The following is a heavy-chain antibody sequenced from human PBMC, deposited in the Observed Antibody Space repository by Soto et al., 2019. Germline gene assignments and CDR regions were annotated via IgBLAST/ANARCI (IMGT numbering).Heavy chain of an antibody. V-gene: IGHV3-9*01. D-gene: IGHD2-2*01. CDR1: GFTFDDYA. CDR2: ISWNSGSI. J-gene: IGHJ6*02. Sequence: PGGSLRLSCAASGFTFDDYAMHWVRQAPGKGLEWVSGISWNSGSIGYADSVKGRFAISRDNAKNSLYLQMNSLRAEDTALYYCAKVRVGHYYYYGMDVWGQGTTVTVSS. CDR3: AKVRVGHYYYYGMDV.